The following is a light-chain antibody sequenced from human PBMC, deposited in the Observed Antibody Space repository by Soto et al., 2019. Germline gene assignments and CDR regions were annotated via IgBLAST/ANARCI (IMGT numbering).Light chain of an antibody. V-gene: IGKV3-15*01. J-gene: IGKJ2*01. CDR3: QQYNNWPPT. CDR2: GAS. CDR1: QSVSSN. Sequence: EIVMTQSPATLSVSPGEKATQSCRASQSVSSNLAWYQQKPGQAPRLLIYGASTRATGIPARFSGSGSGTEFTLTISSLQSEDFAVYYCQQYNNWPPTFGQGTK.